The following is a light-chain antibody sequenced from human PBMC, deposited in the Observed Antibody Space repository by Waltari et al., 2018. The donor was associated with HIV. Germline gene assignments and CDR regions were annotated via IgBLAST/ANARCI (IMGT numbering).Light chain of an antibody. CDR1: SSNIGNNF. J-gene: IGLJ3*02. CDR3: GTWDSSLSAGV. Sequence: QSVLTQPPSVSAAPGQKVTISCSGNSSNIGNNFVSWYQQFPGTAPKPRIHDTEKRPSGSPGRFSGSKSGTSATLGITGLQTGDEAVYYCGTWDSSLSAGVFGGGTKVTVL. CDR2: DTE. V-gene: IGLV1-51*01.